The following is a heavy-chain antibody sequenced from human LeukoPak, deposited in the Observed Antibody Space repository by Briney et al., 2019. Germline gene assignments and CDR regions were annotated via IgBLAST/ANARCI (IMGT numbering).Heavy chain of an antibody. J-gene: IGHJ4*02. V-gene: IGHV3-33*01. Sequence: GGSLRLSCAASGFTFSSYGMHWVRQAPGKGLEWVAVIWYDGSNKYYADSVKGRFTISRDNSKNTLYLQMNSLTVEDTAVYFCARDHSGWDYFDYWGQGTVVSVSS. D-gene: IGHD1-26*01. CDR2: IWYDGSNK. CDR1: GFTFSSYG. CDR3: ARDHSGWDYFDY.